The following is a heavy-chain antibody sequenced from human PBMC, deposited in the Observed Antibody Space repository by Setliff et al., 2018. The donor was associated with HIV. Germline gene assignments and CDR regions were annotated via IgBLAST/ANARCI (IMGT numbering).Heavy chain of an antibody. J-gene: IGHJ4*02. CDR3: ARLPYYDVFSGYYAPYFDY. Sequence: SETLSLTCTVSGDSITSTNYYWGWIRQPPGKGLEWIGSISYSGSTYYKSSLKSRVTISVDASKNHFSLKLSSVTAADTAVYYCARLPYYDVFSGYYAPYFDYWGQGTLVTVSS. CDR1: GDSITSTNYY. CDR2: ISYSGST. D-gene: IGHD3-3*01. V-gene: IGHV4-39*07.